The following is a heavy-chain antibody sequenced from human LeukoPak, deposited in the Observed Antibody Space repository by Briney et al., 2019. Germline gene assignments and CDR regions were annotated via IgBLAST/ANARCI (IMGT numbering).Heavy chain of an antibody. CDR2: TYYSGST. D-gene: IGHD1-26*01. J-gene: IGHJ5*02. CDR1: GFTFNSSN. V-gene: IGHV4-39*07. CDR3: ARGGNYWPQWWFDP. Sequence: VSLRLSCAASGFTFNSSNMNWIRQPPGKGLEWIGSTYYSGSTYYNPSLKSRVTISVDTSKNQFYLELNSVTPADTAVYYCARGGNYWPQWWFDPWGRGTLVSVSS.